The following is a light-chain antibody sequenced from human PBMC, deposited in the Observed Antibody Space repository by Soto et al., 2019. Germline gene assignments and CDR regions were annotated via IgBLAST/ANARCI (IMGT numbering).Light chain of an antibody. Sequence: EIVLTQSPGTLSLSPGERATLSCRASQSVSSSYLAWYQQKPGRAPRLLIYGTSSRATGIADRFSGSGSGTDFTLTISRLEPEDFAVYYCQQYNRSPRTFGQGTKVDIK. CDR2: GTS. J-gene: IGKJ1*01. V-gene: IGKV3-20*01. CDR3: QQYNRSPRT. CDR1: QSVSSSY.